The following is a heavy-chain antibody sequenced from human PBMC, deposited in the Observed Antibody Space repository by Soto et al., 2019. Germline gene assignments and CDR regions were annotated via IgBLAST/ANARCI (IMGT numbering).Heavy chain of an antibody. V-gene: IGHV4-31*03. CDR2: IYYSGST. Sequence: PSETLSLTCTVSGGSISSGGYYWSWIRQHPGKGLEWIGYIYYSGSTYYNPSLKSRVTISVDTSKNQFSLKLSSVTAADTAVYYCARDISITMVRGVRYYYYYMDVWGKGTTVTVSS. CDR3: ARDISITMVRGVRYYYYYMDV. J-gene: IGHJ6*03. D-gene: IGHD3-10*01. CDR1: GGSISSGGYY.